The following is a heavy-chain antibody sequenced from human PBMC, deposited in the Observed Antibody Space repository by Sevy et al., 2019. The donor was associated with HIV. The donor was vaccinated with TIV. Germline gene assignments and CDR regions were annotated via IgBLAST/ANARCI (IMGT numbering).Heavy chain of an antibody. CDR3: ARASMSHAFDI. V-gene: IGHV3-48*03. Sequence: GGSLRLSCAASGFTFSSYEMNWVRQAPGKGLEWVSYISSSGSTIYYADSVKGRFTISRDNAKNSLYLQMNSLRAEDTAVYYCARASMSHAFDIWGQGTMVTVSS. CDR2: ISSSGSTI. D-gene: IGHD3-22*01. CDR1: GFTFSSYE. J-gene: IGHJ3*02.